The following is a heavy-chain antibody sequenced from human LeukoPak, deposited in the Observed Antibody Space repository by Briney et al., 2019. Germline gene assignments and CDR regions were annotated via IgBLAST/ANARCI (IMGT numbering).Heavy chain of an antibody. Sequence: GGSLRLSCAASGFTFSSYGMHWVRQAPGKGLEWVAFIRYDGSNKYYADSVKGRFTISRDNAKNTLYLQMNSLRAEDTAVYYCARVGYSGSHEFDYWGQGTLVTVSS. D-gene: IGHD1-26*01. CDR1: GFTFSSYG. J-gene: IGHJ4*02. CDR3: ARVGYSGSHEFDY. V-gene: IGHV3-30*02. CDR2: IRYDGSNK.